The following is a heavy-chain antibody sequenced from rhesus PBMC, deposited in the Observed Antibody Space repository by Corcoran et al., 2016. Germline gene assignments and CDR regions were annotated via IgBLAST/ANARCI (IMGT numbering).Heavy chain of an antibody. J-gene: IGHJ4*01. CDR1: GFTFSSYG. D-gene: IGHD6-13*01. Sequence: EVQLVESGGGLVQPGGSLRLSCAASGFTFSSYGMYWVRQAPGKGLEWVARISSDGSITSYADSVKGRFTISRENAKNSLYLQMNSLRAEDTAVYYCAKAIAANIFDYWGQGVLVTVSS. V-gene: IGHV3-119*01. CDR2: ISSDGSIT. CDR3: AKAIAANIFDY.